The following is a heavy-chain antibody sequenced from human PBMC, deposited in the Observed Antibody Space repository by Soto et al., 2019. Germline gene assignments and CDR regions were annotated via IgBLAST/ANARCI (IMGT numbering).Heavy chain of an antibody. CDR3: VRVAGSASWYETDS. Sequence: WETLSLTCAVSGYSISSGYYWGWIRQPPGKGLEWLGTTYYGASSYYNPSLRSRITILLDASTNQLSLKLSSVTAADTAVYFCVRVAGSASWYETDSWGQGILVTVSS. D-gene: IGHD6-13*01. CDR1: GYSISSGYY. J-gene: IGHJ4*02. CDR2: TYYGASS. V-gene: IGHV4-38-2*01.